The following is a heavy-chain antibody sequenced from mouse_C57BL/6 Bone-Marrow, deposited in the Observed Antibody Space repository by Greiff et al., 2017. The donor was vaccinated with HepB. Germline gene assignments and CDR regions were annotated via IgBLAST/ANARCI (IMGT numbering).Heavy chain of an antibody. Sequence: EVKLVESGGGLVKPGGSLKLSCAASGFTFSSYAMSWVRQTPEKRLEWVATISDGGSYTYYPDNVKGRFTISRDNAKNNLYLQMSHLKSEDTAMYYFARPGAWYFDAWGTGTTVTVSS. CDR2: ISDGGSYT. CDR1: GFTFSSYA. V-gene: IGHV5-4*03. D-gene: IGHD3-1*01. J-gene: IGHJ1*03. CDR3: ARPGAWYFDA.